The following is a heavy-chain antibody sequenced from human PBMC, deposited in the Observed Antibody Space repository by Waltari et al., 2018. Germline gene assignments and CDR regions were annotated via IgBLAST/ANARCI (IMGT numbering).Heavy chain of an antibody. D-gene: IGHD2-2*01. J-gene: IGHJ5*02. Sequence: QVQLQQWGAGLLKPSETLSLTCAVYGGSFSGYYWSWIRQPPGKGLEWIGEINHSGSTNYNPSLKSRVTISVDTSKNQFSLKLSSVTAADTAVYYCARGFVRSNLYCSSTSCYGFDPWGQGTLVTVSS. CDR3: ARGFVRSNLYCSSTSCYGFDP. CDR1: GGSFSGYY. V-gene: IGHV4-34*01. CDR2: INHSGST.